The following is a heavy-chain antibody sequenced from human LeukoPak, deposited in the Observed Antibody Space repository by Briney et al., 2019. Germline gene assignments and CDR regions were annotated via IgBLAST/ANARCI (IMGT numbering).Heavy chain of an antibody. CDR1: GGSISSSSYY. J-gene: IGHJ5*02. Sequence: SETLSLTCTVSGGSISSSSYYWGWIRQPPGKGLEWIGSIYYSGSTYYNPSLKSRVTISVDTSKNQFSLKLSSVTAADTAVYYCARDFGYSRRWFDPWGQGTLVIVSS. CDR3: ARDFGYSRRWFDP. CDR2: IYYSGST. V-gene: IGHV4-39*02. D-gene: IGHD6-13*01.